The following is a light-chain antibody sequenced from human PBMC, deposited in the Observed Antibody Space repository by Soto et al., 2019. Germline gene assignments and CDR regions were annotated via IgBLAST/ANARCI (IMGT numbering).Light chain of an antibody. Sequence: EIVMTQSPATLSVSPGEGATLSCRASQSISNHLAWFQQKPGQAPRLLITGASTRVTGVPARFSGSGSGTEFTLTISSLQSEDFAVYYCQQYHGWPWTFGQGTKVKI. J-gene: IGKJ1*01. CDR3: QQYHGWPWT. CDR1: QSISNH. CDR2: GAS. V-gene: IGKV3-15*01.